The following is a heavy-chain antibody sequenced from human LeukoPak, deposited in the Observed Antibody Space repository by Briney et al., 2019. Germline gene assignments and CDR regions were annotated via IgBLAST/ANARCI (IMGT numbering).Heavy chain of an antibody. CDR2: ISSDSTYI. J-gene: IGHJ4*02. Sequence: GGSLRLSCAASGFSFISYSMHWVRQAPGRGLEWVSSISSDSTYIYQADSVKGRFTISSDNAKNSLYLQMNTLRAEDTAVYYCVRSPYGAAYFDYWGQGTLVTVSS. D-gene: IGHD4-17*01. V-gene: IGHV3-21*01. CDR3: VRSPYGAAYFDY. CDR1: GFSFISYS.